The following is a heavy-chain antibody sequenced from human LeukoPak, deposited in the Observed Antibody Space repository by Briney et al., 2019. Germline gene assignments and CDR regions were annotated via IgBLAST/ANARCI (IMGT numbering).Heavy chain of an antibody. CDR1: GGSISGYS. Sequence: SETLSLTCNVPGGSISGYSWSWIRQPAGKALEWIGRIYSDGNTNYNPSLKSRVTMSVDTSKNQVSLKLSSVTAADTAMYYCAREVGEEVYYYYYYMDVWGKGTTVTVSS. V-gene: IGHV4-4*07. CDR3: AREVGEEVYYYYYYMDV. J-gene: IGHJ6*03. D-gene: IGHD3-16*01. CDR2: IYSDGNT.